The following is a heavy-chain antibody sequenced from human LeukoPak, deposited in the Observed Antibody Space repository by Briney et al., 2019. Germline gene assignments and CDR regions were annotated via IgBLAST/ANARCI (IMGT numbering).Heavy chain of an antibody. J-gene: IGHJ5*02. CDR2: ISAYNGNT. V-gene: IGHV1-18*01. D-gene: IGHD3-10*01. CDR3: ARGRPSSGWFGEPENWFDP. Sequence: ASVKVSCKASGYTFTSYGISWVRQAPGQGLEWMGWISAYNGNTNYAQKLQGRVTMTTDTSTSTAYMELRSLRSDDTAVYYCARGRPSSGWFGEPENWFDPWGQGILVTVSS. CDR1: GYTFTSYG.